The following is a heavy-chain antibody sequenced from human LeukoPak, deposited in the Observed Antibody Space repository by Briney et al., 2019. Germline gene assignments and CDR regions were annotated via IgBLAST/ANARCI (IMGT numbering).Heavy chain of an antibody. D-gene: IGHD3-9*01. CDR2: FFYSGST. J-gene: IGHJ4*02. CDR1: GGSISSNYY. CDR3: ARARGRYIDFLDY. V-gene: IGHV4-39*02. Sequence: SETLSLTCTVTGGSISSNYYWGWIRQPPGKGLEWIVSFFYSGSTYYNPSLKSRVTISVDTSNNQFSLRLTSVTAADTAVYYCARARGRYIDFLDYWGQGTLITVSS.